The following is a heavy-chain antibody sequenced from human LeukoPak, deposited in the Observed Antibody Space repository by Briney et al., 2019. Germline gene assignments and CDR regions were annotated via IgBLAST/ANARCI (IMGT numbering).Heavy chain of an antibody. Sequence: GGSLRLSCAASGFTFSSYSMNWVRQAPGKGMEWVSSISSSSSYIYYADSVKGRFTISRDNAKNSLYLQMNSLRAEDTAVYYCARDLGMVRGREGTGPTFDIWGQGTMVTVSS. V-gene: IGHV3-21*01. D-gene: IGHD3-10*01. CDR1: GFTFSSYS. CDR3: ARDLGMVRGREGTGPTFDI. J-gene: IGHJ3*02. CDR2: ISSSSSYI.